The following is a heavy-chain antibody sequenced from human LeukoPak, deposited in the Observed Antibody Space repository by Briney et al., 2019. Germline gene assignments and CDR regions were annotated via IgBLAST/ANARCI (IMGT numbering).Heavy chain of an antibody. D-gene: IGHD3-16*01. V-gene: IGHV3-23*01. CDR1: GFTFSSYA. CDR3: VKRDKGTFDY. Sequence: GGSLRVSCAASGFTFSSYAMIWVRQAPGKGLEWVSAIGARADTSDYADAVKGRFIISRDNSKNTLYLQMNSLRAEDTAVYYCVKRDKGTFDYWGRGTLVTVSS. CDR2: IGARADTS. J-gene: IGHJ4*02.